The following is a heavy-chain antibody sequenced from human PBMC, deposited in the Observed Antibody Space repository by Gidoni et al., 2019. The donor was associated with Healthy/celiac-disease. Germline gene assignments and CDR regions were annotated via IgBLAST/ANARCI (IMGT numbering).Heavy chain of an antibody. J-gene: IGHJ4*02. CDR3: AKRGSWGAYYYDSSGYSYYFDY. V-gene: IGHV3-23*01. CDR2: ISGSGGST. Sequence: EVQLLESGGGLVQPGGSLRLSCAASGFTFSSYAMSWVPQAPGKGLEWVSAISGSGGSTYYADSVKGRFTISRDNSKNTLYLQMNSLRAEDTAVYYCAKRGSWGAYYYDSSGYSYYFDYWGQGTLVTVSS. D-gene: IGHD3-22*01. CDR1: GFTFSSYA.